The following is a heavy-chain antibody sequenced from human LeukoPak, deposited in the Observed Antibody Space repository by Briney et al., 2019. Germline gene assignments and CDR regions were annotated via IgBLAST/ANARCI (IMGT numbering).Heavy chain of an antibody. D-gene: IGHD2-2*01. J-gene: IGHJ4*02. Sequence: GGSLRLSCAASGFTYRSYAMHWVRQAPGKGLEWVTITSYDGTNKYYADSVKGRFTISRDNSKNTLYLQMNGLRAEDTAVYYGARASWYYDLWGQGTLVTVSS. V-gene: IGHV3-30*01. CDR2: TSYDGTNK. CDR3: ARASWYYDL. CDR1: GFTYRSYA.